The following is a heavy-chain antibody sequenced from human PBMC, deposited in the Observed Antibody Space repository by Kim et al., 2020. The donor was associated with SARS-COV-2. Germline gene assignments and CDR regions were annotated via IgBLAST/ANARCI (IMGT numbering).Heavy chain of an antibody. V-gene: IGHV4-34*01. CDR3: ARGTGYYPFYYYYGMDV. J-gene: IGHJ6*02. CDR1: GGSFSGYY. D-gene: IGHD3-9*01. CDR2: INHSGST. Sequence: SETLSLTCAVYGGSFSGYYWSWIRQPPGKGLEWIGEINHSGSTNYNPSLKSRVTISVDTSKNQFSLKLSSVTAADTAVYYCARGTGYYPFYYYYGMDVWGQGTTVTVSS.